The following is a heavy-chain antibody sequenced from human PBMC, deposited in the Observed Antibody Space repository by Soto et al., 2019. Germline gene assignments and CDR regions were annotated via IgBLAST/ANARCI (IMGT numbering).Heavy chain of an antibody. CDR1: GFSFSISP. Sequence: QVQLVESGGGVVQPGRSLRLSCAASGFSFSISPMHWVRQAPGKGPEWVALISYDGTNKFYADSVKGRFTNSRDNSKSTLYLQVASLRPEDAAVYYCARDPTTSGGQHWAFNYFDSWGQGTLVTVSS. V-gene: IGHV3-30-3*01. J-gene: IGHJ4*02. CDR2: ISYDGTNK. CDR3: ARDPTTSGGQHWAFNYFDS. D-gene: IGHD7-27*01.